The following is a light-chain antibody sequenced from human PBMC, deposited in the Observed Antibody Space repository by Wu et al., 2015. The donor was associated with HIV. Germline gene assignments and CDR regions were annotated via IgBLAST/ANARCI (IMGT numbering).Light chain of an antibody. CDR1: QSVSNN. J-gene: IGKJ3*01. Sequence: EIVMTQSPATLSVSPGERATLSCRASQSVSNNLAWYQQIPGQPPRLLIYGASTRATGVPARFSGSGSGTEFTLTISSLQSEDFAIHFCQQYNNWPPFTFGPGTKVDIK. V-gene: IGKV3-15*01. CDR2: GAS. CDR3: QQYNNWPPFT.